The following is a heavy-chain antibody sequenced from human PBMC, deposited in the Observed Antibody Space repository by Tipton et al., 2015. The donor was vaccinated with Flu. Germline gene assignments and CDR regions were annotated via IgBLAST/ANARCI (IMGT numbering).Heavy chain of an antibody. CDR3: ASQYSSSWYIREYFQH. D-gene: IGHD6-13*01. CDR1: GFTFDDYA. J-gene: IGHJ1*01. Sequence: SLRLSCAASGFTFDDYAMHWVRQAPGKGLEWVSGISWNSGSIGYADSVKGRFTISRDNAKNSLYLLMNSLRAEDTALYYCASQYSSSWYIREYFQHWGQGTLVTVSS. CDR2: ISWNSGSI. V-gene: IGHV3-9*01.